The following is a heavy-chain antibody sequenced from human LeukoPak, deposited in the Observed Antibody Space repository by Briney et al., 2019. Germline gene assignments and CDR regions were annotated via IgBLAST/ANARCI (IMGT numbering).Heavy chain of an antibody. CDR2: FDPEDGET. CDR3: ATGYYYDSSGYYYSHNWFDP. V-gene: IGHV1-24*01. D-gene: IGHD3-22*01. J-gene: IGHJ5*02. Sequence: GASVKVSCKVSGYTLTELSMHWVRQAPGKGLEWIGGFDPEDGETIYAQKFQGRVTMTEDTSTDTAYMELSSLRSEDTAVYYCATGYYYDSSGYYYSHNWFDPWGQGTLVTVSS. CDR1: GYTLTELS.